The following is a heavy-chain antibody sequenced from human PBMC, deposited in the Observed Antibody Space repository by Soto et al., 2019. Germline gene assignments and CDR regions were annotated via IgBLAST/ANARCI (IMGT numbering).Heavy chain of an antibody. D-gene: IGHD3-10*01. CDR1: GFTFSNYG. CDR3: AKARIVMILGVMNSYGMDD. V-gene: IGHV3-30*18. CDR2: ILYDGSDK. J-gene: IGHJ6*02. Sequence: QVQLVESGGGVVQPGRSLRLSCAAPGFTFSNYGMHWVRQAPGKGLEWVAFILYDGSDKYFADSVKGRFTISRDNSKNTLDLQMNSLRAEDTAVSYCAKARIVMILGVMNSYGMDDWGQGTTVTGSS.